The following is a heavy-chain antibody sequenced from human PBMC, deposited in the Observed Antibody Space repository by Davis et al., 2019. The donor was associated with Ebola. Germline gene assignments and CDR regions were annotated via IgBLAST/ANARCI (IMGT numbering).Heavy chain of an antibody. D-gene: IGHD3-16*01. CDR1: GFTFSSYS. CDR2: ISSSSYYI. CDR3: ARDRPLDFFFGDYYGMDV. V-gene: IGHV3-21*01. J-gene: IGHJ6*02. Sequence: PGGSLRLSCAASGFTFSSYSMNWVRQAPGKGLEWVSSISSSSYYIYYADSLKGRFTISRDNAKNSPYLQMNSLRAEDTAVYYCARDRPLDFFFGDYYGMDVWGQGTTVTVSS.